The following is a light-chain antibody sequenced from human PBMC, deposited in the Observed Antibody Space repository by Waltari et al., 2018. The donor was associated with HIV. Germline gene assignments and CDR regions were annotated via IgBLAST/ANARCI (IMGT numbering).Light chain of an antibody. CDR3: HQYASFSGT. J-gene: IGKJ1*01. V-gene: IGKV1-5*03. CDR1: QNVGAF. Sequence: IRLTQSPSPLSASADASFALTCRAGQNVGAFLAWYQQKPGKPPKLLIFQASILEGGVPSRFSGSVSGSDFTLTINGLQSDDFATYYCHQYASFSGTFGQGTKVELK. CDR2: QAS.